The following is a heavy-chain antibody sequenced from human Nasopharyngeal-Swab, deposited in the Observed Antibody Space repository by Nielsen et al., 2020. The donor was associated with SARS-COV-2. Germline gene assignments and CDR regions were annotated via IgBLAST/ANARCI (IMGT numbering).Heavy chain of an antibody. Sequence: WVRQAPGQGLEWMGGIIPIFGTANYAQKFQGRVTITADESTSTAYMELSSLRSEDTAVYYCARVRNEYSSSSRCYYYMDVWGKGTTVTVSS. J-gene: IGHJ6*03. D-gene: IGHD6-6*01. CDR2: IIPIFGTA. CDR3: ARVRNEYSSSSRCYYYMDV. V-gene: IGHV1-69*01.